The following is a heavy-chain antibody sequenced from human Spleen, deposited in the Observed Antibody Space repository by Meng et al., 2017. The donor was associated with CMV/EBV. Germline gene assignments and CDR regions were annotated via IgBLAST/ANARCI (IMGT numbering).Heavy chain of an antibody. D-gene: IGHD3-10*01. CDR1: GASITTTNW. Sequence: SETLSLTCAVSGASITTTNWWSWVRQPPGRGLEWIGEVYHSGSVNYNSSLKRRLTITIDTSEKQFSLRLRSVTAADTAMYYCARSPYSHYYGSGMLDLWGQGTLVTVSS. J-gene: IGHJ5*02. CDR3: ARSPYSHYYGSGMLDL. CDR2: VYHSGSV. V-gene: IGHV4-4*02.